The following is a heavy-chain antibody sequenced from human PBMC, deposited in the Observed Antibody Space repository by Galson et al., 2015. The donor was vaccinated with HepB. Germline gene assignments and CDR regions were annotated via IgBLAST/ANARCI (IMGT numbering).Heavy chain of an antibody. J-gene: IGHJ5*02. D-gene: IGHD5-12*01. CDR3: ARSKLPNVDIVAEWFDP. CDR1: GYSFTSYW. CDR2: IDPSDSYT. V-gene: IGHV5-10-1*01. Sequence: QSGAEVKKPGESLRVSCKGSGYSFTSYWISWVRQMPGKGLEWMGRIDPSDSYTNYSPSFQGHVTISADKSISTAYLQWSSLKASDTAMYYCARSKLPNVDIVAEWFDPWGQGTLVTVSS.